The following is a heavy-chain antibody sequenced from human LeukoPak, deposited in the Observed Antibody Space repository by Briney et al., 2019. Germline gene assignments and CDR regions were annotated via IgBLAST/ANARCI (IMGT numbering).Heavy chain of an antibody. CDR1: GYTFIGYY. V-gene: IGHV1-2*02. Sequence: ASVTVSCKASGYTFIGYYIHWVRQAPGQGLEWMGWINPNSGGTNYAQRFQGRVTMTRDTSISTAYTELSGLRSDDTAVYYCARDASPFDYWGQGTLVTVSS. CDR2: INPNSGGT. CDR3: ARDASPFDY. J-gene: IGHJ4*02.